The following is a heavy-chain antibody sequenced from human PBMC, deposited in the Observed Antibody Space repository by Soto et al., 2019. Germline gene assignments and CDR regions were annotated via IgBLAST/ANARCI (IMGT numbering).Heavy chain of an antibody. Sequence: EVHLLESGGGLVQPGGSLRLSCAASGFTFSSHSMTWVRQAPGKGLEWISGISNNNVDTFYAESVKGRLTISRDNSKNTVSLQMNSLTADDTARYFSSKCSGYRASWGQGTLVIVSS. CDR1: GFTFSSHS. CDR2: ISNNNVDT. CDR3: SKCSGYRAS. D-gene: IGHD3-10*02. V-gene: IGHV3-23*01. J-gene: IGHJ4*02.